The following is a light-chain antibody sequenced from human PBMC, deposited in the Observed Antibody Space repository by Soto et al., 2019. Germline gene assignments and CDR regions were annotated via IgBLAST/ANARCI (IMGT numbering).Light chain of an antibody. Sequence: QSVLTQPASVSGSPGQSITISCTGTSSDVGSYNLVSWYQQHPGKAPKLMIYEVSKRPSGVSNRFSGSKSGNTASLTISGLQAEDEADYYCSSYAGRSNFGVFGGGTKSPS. V-gene: IGLV2-23*02. J-gene: IGLJ2*01. CDR1: SSDVGSYNL. CDR2: EVS. CDR3: SSYAGRSNFGV.